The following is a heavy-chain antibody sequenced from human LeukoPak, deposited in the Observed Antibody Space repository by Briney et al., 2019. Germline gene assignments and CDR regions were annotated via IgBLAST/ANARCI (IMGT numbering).Heavy chain of an antibody. Sequence: PSETLSLTCTVSGGSVSSGSYYWRWIRQPPGKGLEWIGYIYYSGSTNYNPSLKSRVTISVDTSKNQFSLKLSSVTAADTAVYHCARAGDSSGTYYFDYWGQGTLVTVSS. J-gene: IGHJ4*02. D-gene: IGHD6-19*01. CDR3: ARAGDSSGTYYFDY. V-gene: IGHV4-61*01. CDR2: IYYSGST. CDR1: GGSVSSGSYY.